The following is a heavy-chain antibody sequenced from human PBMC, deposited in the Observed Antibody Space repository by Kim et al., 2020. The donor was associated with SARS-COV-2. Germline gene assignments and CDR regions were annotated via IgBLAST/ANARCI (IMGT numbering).Heavy chain of an antibody. V-gene: IGHV3-23*01. J-gene: IGHJ4*02. CDR1: GFTFSSYA. CDR3: AKDLGRCSGGSCYPGPFDY. D-gene: IGHD2-15*01. CDR2: ISGSGGST. Sequence: GGSLRLSCAASGFTFSSYAMSWVRQAPGKGLEWVSAISGSGGSTYYADSVKGRFTISRDNSKNTLYLQMNSLRAEDTAVYYCAKDLGRCSGGSCYPGPFDYWGQGTLVTVSS.